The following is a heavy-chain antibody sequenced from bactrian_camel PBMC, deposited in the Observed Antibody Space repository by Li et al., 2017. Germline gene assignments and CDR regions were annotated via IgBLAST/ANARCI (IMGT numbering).Heavy chain of an antibody. CDR2: IHSGGSTT. Sequence: HVQLVESGGASVQSGGSLRLSCAASGFTFSNYWMYWVRQAPGKGLEWISVIHSGGSTTFYTDSVKGRFTISRDNGKNTGYLQMNMLKSSDTALYWCAAAEGSWYGVYKHWAQGTQVTVS. CDR3: AAAEGSWYGVYKH. V-gene: IGHV3S1*01. CDR1: GFTFSNYW. J-gene: IGHJ4*01. D-gene: IGHD6*01.